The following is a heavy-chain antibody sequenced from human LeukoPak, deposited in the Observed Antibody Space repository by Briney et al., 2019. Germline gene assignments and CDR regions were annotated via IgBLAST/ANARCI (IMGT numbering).Heavy chain of an antibody. CDR2: ISYDGRNM. V-gene: IGHV3-30*03. CDR3: ARVTYYYDSSGYYEFDY. Sequence: GGSLRLSCAASGFAFSTYYIHWVRQPPGKGLEWVAVISYDGRNMYYGDSVKGRFTISRDNAKNSLYLQMNSLRAEDTAVYYCARVTYYYDSSGYYEFDYWGQGTLVTVSS. CDR1: GFAFSTYY. J-gene: IGHJ4*02. D-gene: IGHD3-22*01.